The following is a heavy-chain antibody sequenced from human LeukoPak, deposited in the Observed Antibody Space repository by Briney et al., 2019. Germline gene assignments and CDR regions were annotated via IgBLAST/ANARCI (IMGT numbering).Heavy chain of an antibody. D-gene: IGHD3-16*02. CDR2: ISAYNGNT. CDR1: GYTFTSYG. CDR3: ARDPNYDYVWGSYRPFDY. V-gene: IGHV1-18*01. Sequence: ASVKVSCKASGYTFTSYGISWVRQAPGQGLEWMGWISAYNGNTNYAQKLQGRVTMTTDTSTSTAYMELRSLRSDDTAVYYCARDPNYDYVWGSYRPFDYWGQGTLVTVSS. J-gene: IGHJ4*02.